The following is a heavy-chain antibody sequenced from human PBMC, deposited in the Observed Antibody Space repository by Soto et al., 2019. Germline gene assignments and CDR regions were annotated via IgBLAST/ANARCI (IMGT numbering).Heavy chain of an antibody. D-gene: IGHD6-6*01. CDR2: IYYSGST. Sequence: QVQLQESGPGLVKPSQTLSLTCTVSGGSISSGDYYWSWIRQPPGKGLEWIGYIYYSGSTYYNPSLKSRVTISVDTSKNQFSLKLSSVTAADTAVYYCARWAEGRYSSSSISVRYWFDPWGQGTLVTVSS. CDR3: ARWAEGRYSSSSISVRYWFDP. CDR1: GGSISSGDYY. V-gene: IGHV4-30-4*01. J-gene: IGHJ5*02.